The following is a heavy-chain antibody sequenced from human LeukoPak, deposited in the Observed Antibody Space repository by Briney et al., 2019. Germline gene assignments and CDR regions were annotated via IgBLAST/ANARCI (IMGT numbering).Heavy chain of an antibody. CDR2: IYSGGST. J-gene: IGHJ4*02. CDR1: GFTVSSNY. V-gene: IGHV3-66*02. D-gene: IGHD6-6*01. CDR3: AKGRAARRFDY. Sequence: GGSLRLSCAASGFTVSSNYMSWVRQAPGKGLEWVSVIYSGGSTYYADSVKGRFTISRDNSKNTLYLQMNSLRAEDTAVYYCAKGRAARRFDYWGQGTLVTVSS.